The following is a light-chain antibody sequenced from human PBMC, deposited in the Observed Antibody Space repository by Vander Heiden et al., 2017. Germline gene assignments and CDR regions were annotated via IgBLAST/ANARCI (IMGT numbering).Light chain of an antibody. CDR1: SSNIGSNY. V-gene: IGLV1-47*01. Sequence: QSVLTQPPSASVPPGQRVTISCSGSSSNIGSNYVYWYQQLPGTAPKLLIYRNNQRPSGVPDRFSGSKSGTSASLAISGLRSEDEADYYCAAWDDSRSGFVVFGGGTKLTVL. CDR3: AAWDDSRSGFVV. CDR2: RNN. J-gene: IGLJ2*01.